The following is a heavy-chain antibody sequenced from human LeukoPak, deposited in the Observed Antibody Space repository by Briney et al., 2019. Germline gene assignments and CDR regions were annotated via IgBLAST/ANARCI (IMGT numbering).Heavy chain of an antibody. V-gene: IGHV3-20*04. CDR3: ARDSTIISSSWLNWFDP. CDR2: INWNGGST. CDR1: GFTFDDYG. J-gene: IGHJ5*02. Sequence: PGGSLRLSCAASGFTFDDYGMSWVRQAPGKGLEWVSGINWNGGSTGYADSVKGRFTISRDNAKNSLCLQMNSLRAEDTAVYYCARDSTIISSSWLNWFDPWGQGTLVTVSS. D-gene: IGHD6-13*01.